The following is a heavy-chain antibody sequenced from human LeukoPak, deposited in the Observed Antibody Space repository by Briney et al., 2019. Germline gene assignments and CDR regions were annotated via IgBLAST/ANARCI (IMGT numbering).Heavy chain of an antibody. V-gene: IGHV1-46*01. CDR3: ARERGVAVAGEGVDP. CDR2: INPSGGST. Sequence: GASVKVSCKASGYTXTRHYIQWVRQAPGQGLEWMGIINPSGGSTSYARKFQGRVTLTRDTSTSTVYMELSSLRSEDTAVYYCARERGVAVAGEGVDPWGQGTLVTVSS. CDR1: GYTXTRHY. J-gene: IGHJ5*02. D-gene: IGHD6-19*01.